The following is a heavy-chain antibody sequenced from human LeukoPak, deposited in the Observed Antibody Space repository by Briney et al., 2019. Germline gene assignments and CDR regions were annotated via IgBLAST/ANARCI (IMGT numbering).Heavy chain of an antibody. CDR2: INQDGSKK. Sequence: GGSLRLSCATSGFTFSSSWMTWVRQTPGKGLEWVANINQDGSKKSYVDSVRGRFTISRDSAKNSLYLQMNSLRAEDTAVYYCARDFNQLLPFDFWGQGTLVTVSS. D-gene: IGHD2-2*01. V-gene: IGHV3-7*01. CDR1: GFTFSSSW. J-gene: IGHJ4*02. CDR3: ARDFNQLLPFDF.